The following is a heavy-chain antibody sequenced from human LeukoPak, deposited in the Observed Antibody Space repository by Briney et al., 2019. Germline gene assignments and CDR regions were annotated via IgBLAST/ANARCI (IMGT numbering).Heavy chain of an antibody. V-gene: IGHV3-21*01. J-gene: IGHJ3*02. CDR1: GFTFSTYN. CDR3: ARGRDGYNLVDAFDI. Sequence: GGSLRLSCAASGFTFSTYNMNWVRQAPGKGLEWVSSISGSSSYIYYADSLKGRFTISRDNAKNSLYLQMNSLRAEDTAVYYCARGRDGYNLVDAFDIWGQGIMVTVSS. CDR2: ISGSSSYI. D-gene: IGHD5-24*01.